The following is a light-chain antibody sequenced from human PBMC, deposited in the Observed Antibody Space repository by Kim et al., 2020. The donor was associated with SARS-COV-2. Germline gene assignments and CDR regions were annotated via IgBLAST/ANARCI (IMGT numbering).Light chain of an antibody. CDR1: SLTTYF. Sequence: SSELTQDPALSVALGQTVTITCQGDSLTTYFASWYQQKPRQAPILIIYAKNNRPSGIPDRFSGSYSGNTASLTISGAQAADVADYYCTSLDTSATHVLFG. CDR3: TSLDTSATHVL. CDR2: AKN. J-gene: IGLJ3*02. V-gene: IGLV3-19*01.